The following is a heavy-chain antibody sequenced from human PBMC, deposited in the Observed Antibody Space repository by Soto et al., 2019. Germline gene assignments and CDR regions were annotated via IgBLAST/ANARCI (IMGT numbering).Heavy chain of an antibody. CDR1: GYSFTSYW. Sequence: RGESLKISCKGSGYSFTSYWIGWVRQMPGKGLEWMGIIYPGDSDTRYSPSFQGQVTISADKSITTAYLQWTSLKASDTAMYYCAILNVCSGGTCYYGVWGQGTQVTVSS. V-gene: IGHV5-51*01. D-gene: IGHD2-15*01. J-gene: IGHJ4*02. CDR2: IYPGDSDT. CDR3: AILNVCSGGTCYYGV.